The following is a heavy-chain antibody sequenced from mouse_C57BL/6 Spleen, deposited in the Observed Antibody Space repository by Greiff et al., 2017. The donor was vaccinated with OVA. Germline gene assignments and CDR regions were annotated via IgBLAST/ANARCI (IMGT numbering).Heavy chain of an antibody. V-gene: IGHV1-15*01. CDR1: GYTFTDYE. Sequence: QVQLKQSGAELVRPGASVTLSCKASGYTFTDYEMHWVKQTPVHGLEWIGAIDPETGGTSYNQKFKGKAILTADKSSSTAYMELRSLTSKDSAVYYCTRYSARYFDVWGTGTTVTVSS. CDR3: TRYSARYFDV. CDR2: IDPETGGT. J-gene: IGHJ1*03.